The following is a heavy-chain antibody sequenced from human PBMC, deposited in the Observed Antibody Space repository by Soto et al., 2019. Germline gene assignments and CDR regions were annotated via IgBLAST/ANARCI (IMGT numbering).Heavy chain of an antibody. D-gene: IGHD3-9*01. CDR2: ISSSSSTI. Sequence: EVQLVESGGGLVQPGGSLRLSCAASGFTFSSYSMNWVRQAPGKGLEGVSYISSSSSTIYYADPVKGRFTIARDNAKNSLYLQMNSLRDEDMAVYYCARDFHDPYYDILISPSAYWGQGTLVTVSS. CDR3: ARDFHDPYYDILISPSAY. CDR1: GFTFSSYS. V-gene: IGHV3-48*02. J-gene: IGHJ4*02.